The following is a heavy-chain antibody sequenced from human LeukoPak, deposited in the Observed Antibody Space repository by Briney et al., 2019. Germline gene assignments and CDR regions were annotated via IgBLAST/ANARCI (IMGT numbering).Heavy chain of an antibody. V-gene: IGHV1-2*02. CDR3: ARGGIVVVPAAAPDY. Sequence: ASVKVSCKASGYTFTGYYMHWVRQAPGQGLEWLGWINPKSGGTNYAQEFQGRVTMTRDTSISTAYMELSRLRSDDTAVYYCARGGIVVVPAAAPDYWGQGTLVTVSS. CDR1: GYTFTGYY. D-gene: IGHD2-2*01. CDR2: INPKSGGT. J-gene: IGHJ4*02.